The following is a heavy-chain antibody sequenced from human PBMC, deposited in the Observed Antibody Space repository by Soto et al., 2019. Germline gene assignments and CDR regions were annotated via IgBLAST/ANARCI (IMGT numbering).Heavy chain of an antibody. Sequence: QVQLQQWGAGLLKPSATLSLTCAVYGGSFSGYYWSWIRQPPGKGLEWIGEINHRGSTHYNPSLKSRVTISVDTSKNQFSLKLSSVTAADTAVYYCARFGPTGSSPKWGQVTLVTVSS. CDR3: ARFGPTGSSPK. CDR1: GGSFSGYY. CDR2: INHRGST. D-gene: IGHD3-10*01. V-gene: IGHV4-34*01. J-gene: IGHJ4*02.